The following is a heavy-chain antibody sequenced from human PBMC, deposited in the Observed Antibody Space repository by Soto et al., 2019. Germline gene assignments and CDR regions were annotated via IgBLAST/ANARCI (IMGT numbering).Heavy chain of an antibody. CDR2: IWYDGSNQ. D-gene: IGHD1-26*01. V-gene: IGHV3-33*01. Sequence: GGSLRLSCAASGFTFSSYGMHWVRQAPGKGLEWVALIWYDGSNQYYADSVKGRFTISRDISKNTVNLQMNSLRAEDTAVYYCARDLFVGATRGFFDFWGQGTLVTVSS. CDR1: GFTFSSYG. CDR3: ARDLFVGATRGFFDF. J-gene: IGHJ4*02.